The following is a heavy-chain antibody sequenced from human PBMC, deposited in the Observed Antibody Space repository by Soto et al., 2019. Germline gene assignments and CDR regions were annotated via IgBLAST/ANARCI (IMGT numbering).Heavy chain of an antibody. CDR1: GFTFSSHR. J-gene: IGHJ4*02. Sequence: EVQLVESGGGLVQPGGSLRLCCAASGFTFSSHRMHWVRQAPGKGLVWVSSINSDGSTRTDADSVKGRFTISRDNAKNTLFLQVNSLRADDTALYYCVNQFSGVVTWVQGTLVTVSS. V-gene: IGHV3-74*01. D-gene: IGHD3-3*01. CDR2: INSDGSTR. CDR3: VNQFSGVVT.